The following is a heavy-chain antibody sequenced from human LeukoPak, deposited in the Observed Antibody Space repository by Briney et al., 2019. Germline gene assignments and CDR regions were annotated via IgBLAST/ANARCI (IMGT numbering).Heavy chain of an antibody. J-gene: IGHJ4*02. CDR2: IYTSGST. V-gene: IGHV4-4*07. D-gene: IGHD6-13*01. CDR1: GGSISSSY. Sequence: KPSETLSLTCSVSGGSISSSYWSWIRQPAGKGLEWIGRIYTSGSTNYNPSLKSRVTMSVDTSKNQFSLKVSSVTAADTAVYYCAGETSSPLSVSFDYWGQGTLVTVSS. CDR3: AGETSSPLSVSFDY.